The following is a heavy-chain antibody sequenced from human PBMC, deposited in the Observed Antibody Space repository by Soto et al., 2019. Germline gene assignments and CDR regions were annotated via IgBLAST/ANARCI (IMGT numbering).Heavy chain of an antibody. D-gene: IGHD6-25*01. J-gene: IGHJ3*02. CDR1: GFTFSSYG. Sequence: QVQLVESGGGVVQPGRSLRLSCAASGFTFSSYGMHWVRQAPGKGLEWVAVIWYDGSNKYYADSVKGRFTISRDNSKNTLYLQMNSLRAEDTAVYYCARGGEWDSSGNAFDIWGQGTMVTVSS. CDR3: ARGGEWDSSGNAFDI. V-gene: IGHV3-33*01. CDR2: IWYDGSNK.